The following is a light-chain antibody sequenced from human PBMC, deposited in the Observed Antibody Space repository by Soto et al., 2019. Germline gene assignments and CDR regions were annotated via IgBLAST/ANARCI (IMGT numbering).Light chain of an antibody. CDR2: EVS. V-gene: IGLV2-14*01. CDR1: SSDVGVYNF. Sequence: QSALTQPASVSGSPGQSITISCTGTSSDVGVYNFVSWYQQHPGKAPKLMISEVSNRPSGVSNRFSGSKSGNTASLTISGLQAEDEADYYCTSYSSSTTLEVFGGGTQLTVL. J-gene: IGLJ2*01. CDR3: TSYSSSTTLEV.